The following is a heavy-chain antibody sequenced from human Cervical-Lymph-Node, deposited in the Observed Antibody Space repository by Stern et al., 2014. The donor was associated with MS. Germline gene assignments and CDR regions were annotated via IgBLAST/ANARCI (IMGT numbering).Heavy chain of an antibody. CDR2: INRDRTTI. CDR1: GFTFRHYW. J-gene: IGHJ4*02. Sequence: VQLVESGAGLVQPGGSLRLSCGASGFTFRHYWMHWVRQGPGQGLVWVARINRDRTTITHADSVKGRFTISRDNAKNTLYLQMNSLRVEDTAVYYCTKDTYGPEDYWGQGTSVTVSS. V-gene: IGHV3-74*03. D-gene: IGHD3-10*01. CDR3: TKDTYGPEDY.